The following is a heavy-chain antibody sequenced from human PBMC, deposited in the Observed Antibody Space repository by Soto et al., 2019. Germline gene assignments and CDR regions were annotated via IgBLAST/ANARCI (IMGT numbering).Heavy chain of an antibody. CDR3: ARGGRRSMDV. CDR2: INHSGST. CDR1: GGSFSGYY. Sequence: QVQLQQWGAGLLKPSETLSLTCAVYGGSFSGYYWSWIRQPPGKGVEWIGEINHSGSTNYNPSLKRRGTISVDTSKNQFSLKLSSVTAADTAVYYCARGGRRSMDVWGQGTTVTVSS. V-gene: IGHV4-34*01. J-gene: IGHJ6*02.